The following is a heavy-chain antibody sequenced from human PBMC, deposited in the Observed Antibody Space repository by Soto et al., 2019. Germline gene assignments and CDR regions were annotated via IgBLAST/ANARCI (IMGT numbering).Heavy chain of an antibody. V-gene: IGHV4-38-2*02. Sequence: SETLYLTCTVSGYSISSGYYWGWIRQPPGKGLEWIGSIYHSGSTYYNPSLKSRVTISVDTSKNQFSLKLSTVTAADTAVYYCARDQYYYDNSGYYPTPFDYWGQGTLVTVSS. D-gene: IGHD3-22*01. CDR1: GYSISSGYY. CDR3: ARDQYYYDNSGYYPTPFDY. J-gene: IGHJ4*02. CDR2: IYHSGST.